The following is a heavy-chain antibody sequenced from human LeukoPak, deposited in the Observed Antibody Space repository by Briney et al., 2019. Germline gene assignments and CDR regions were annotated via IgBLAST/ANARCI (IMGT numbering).Heavy chain of an antibody. CDR1: GYTFTSYG. D-gene: IGHD3-22*01. V-gene: IGHV1-18*01. Sequence: GAAVKVSCKASGYTFTSYGISWVRQAPGQGLEWMGWISAYNGNTNYAQKLQGRVTMTTDTSTSTAYMELRSLRSDDTAVYYCASKGYYDSSGQYYYYGMDVWGQGTTVTVSS. CDR3: ASKGYYDSSGQYYYYGMDV. J-gene: IGHJ6*02. CDR2: ISAYNGNT.